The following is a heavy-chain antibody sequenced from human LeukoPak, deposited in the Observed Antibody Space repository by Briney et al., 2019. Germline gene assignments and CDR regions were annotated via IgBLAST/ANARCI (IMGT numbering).Heavy chain of an antibody. Sequence: GESLKISRKGSGYSFSNYWIGWERQMPGKGLEWMGIIYPGDSDTRYSPSFQGQVTISVDESINTAYLQWSSLEASDTAMYYCARQYGRPFDYWGQGTLVTVSS. D-gene: IGHD4-17*01. CDR2: IYPGDSDT. V-gene: IGHV5-51*01. CDR1: GYSFSNYW. CDR3: ARQYGRPFDY. J-gene: IGHJ4*02.